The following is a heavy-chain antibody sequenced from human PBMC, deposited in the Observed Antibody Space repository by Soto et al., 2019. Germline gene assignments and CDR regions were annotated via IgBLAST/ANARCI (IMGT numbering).Heavy chain of an antibody. V-gene: IGHV3-21*01. CDR1: GFTFSSYS. D-gene: IGHD4-17*01. J-gene: IGHJ4*02. Sequence: GGSLRLSCAASGFTFSSYSMNWVRQAPGKGLEWVSSISSSSSYIYYADSVKGRLTISRDNATNSLYLQMKSLRAEDTAVYYCARDKAGRRSLLRWRVFDYWGQGTLVTVSS. CDR3: ARDKAGRRSLLRWRVFDY. CDR2: ISSSSSYI.